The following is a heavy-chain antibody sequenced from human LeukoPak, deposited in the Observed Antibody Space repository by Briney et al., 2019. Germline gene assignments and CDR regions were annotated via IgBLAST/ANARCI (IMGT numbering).Heavy chain of an antibody. J-gene: IGHJ4*02. D-gene: IGHD2-15*01. V-gene: IGHV3-53*01. Sequence: VGSLGLSCAATGFTVSSNYMSWFRQGPGKGLKWVSVIYSGGSTYYADSVKGRLTISRANSRNTLYLQMNSLRAEDTFFFQAEDGIRDCSGGSCIDYWGQGTLVTVSS. CDR3: EDGIRDCSGGSCIDY. CDR1: GFTVSSNY. CDR2: IYSGGST.